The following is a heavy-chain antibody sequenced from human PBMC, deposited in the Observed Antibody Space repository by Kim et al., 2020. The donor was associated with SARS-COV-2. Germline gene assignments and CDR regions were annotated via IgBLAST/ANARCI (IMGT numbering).Heavy chain of an antibody. V-gene: IGHV4-31*03. CDR2: IYYSGST. CDR1: GGSISSGGYY. J-gene: IGHJ4*02. D-gene: IGHD3-22*01. CDR3: ARALRGYYDSSGYSDY. Sequence: SETLSLTCTVSGGSISSGGYYWSWIRQHPGKGLEWIGYIYYSGSTYYNPSLKSRVTISVDTSKNQFSLKLSSVTAADTAVYYCARALRGYYDSSGYSDYWGQGTLVTVSS.